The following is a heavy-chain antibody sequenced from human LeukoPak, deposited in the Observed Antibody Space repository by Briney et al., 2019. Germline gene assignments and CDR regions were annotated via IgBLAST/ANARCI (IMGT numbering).Heavy chain of an antibody. D-gene: IGHD6-13*01. Sequence: GGSLRLSCAASGFTFSSYAMSWVRQAPGKGLEWVSGISGSGSSTYYADSVKGRFTISRDNSKNTLYLQMNSLRVEDTAVYYCARAKYIGSWYEFDPWGQGTLVTVSS. J-gene: IGHJ5*02. CDR3: ARAKYIGSWYEFDP. CDR2: ISGSGSST. V-gene: IGHV3-23*01. CDR1: GFTFSSYA.